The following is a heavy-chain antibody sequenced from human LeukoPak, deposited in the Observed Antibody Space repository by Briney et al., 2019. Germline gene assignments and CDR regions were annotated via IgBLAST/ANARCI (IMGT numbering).Heavy chain of an antibody. CDR1: GYTFTSYG. CDR2: ISAYNGNT. V-gene: IGHV1-18*01. CDR3: ARRGYGDYQYYYYYYGMDV. J-gene: IGHJ6*02. D-gene: IGHD4-17*01. Sequence: ASVKVSCKASGYTFTSYGISWVRQAPGQGLGWMGWISAYNGNTNYAQKLQGRVTMTTDTSTSTAYMELRSLRSDDTAVYYCARRGYGDYQYYYYYYGMDVWGQGTTVTVSS.